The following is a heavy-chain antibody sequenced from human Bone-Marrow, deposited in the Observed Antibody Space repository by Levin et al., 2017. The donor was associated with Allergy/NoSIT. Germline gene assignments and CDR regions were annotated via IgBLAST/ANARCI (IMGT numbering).Heavy chain of an antibody. CDR1: GYSFTSHF. CDR3: ARRHTVVRGVSEGALDI. J-gene: IGHJ3*02. Sequence: RAGGSLRLSCEGSGYSFTSHFVAWLRQMPGKGLEWMGIIHPDDSETRYSPSFQGQVIISADKSISTVYLQWSSLKASDTAIYYCARRHTVVRGVSEGALDIWGQGTTVTVSS. V-gene: IGHV5-51*01. CDR2: IHPDDSET. D-gene: IGHD3-10*01.